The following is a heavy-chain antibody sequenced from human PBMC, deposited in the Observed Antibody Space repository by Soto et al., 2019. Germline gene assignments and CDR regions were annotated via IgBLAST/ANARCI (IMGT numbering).Heavy chain of an antibody. CDR3: ARGAGWESDY. J-gene: IGHJ4*02. CDR2: IKKDGSET. V-gene: IGHV3-7*03. CDR1: GFTFSSYW. Sequence: EVQLVESGGGLVKPGGSLRLSCAASGFTFSSYWMSWVRQAPGMGLEWLAIIKKDGSETHYVDAVKGRFTISRDNAKNSLFLQMNSLRTDDTAVYYCARGAGWESDYWGQGTLVTVSS. D-gene: IGHD1-26*01.